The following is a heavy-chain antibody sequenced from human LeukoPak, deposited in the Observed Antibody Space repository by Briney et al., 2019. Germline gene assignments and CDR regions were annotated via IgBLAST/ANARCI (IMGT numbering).Heavy chain of an antibody. CDR2: INSDGSST. V-gene: IGHV3-74*01. Sequence: PGGSLRLSCVVSGFTFSSYWMHWVRQAPGKGLVWVSRINSDGSSTSYADSVKGRFTISRDNAKNTLYLQMNSLRAEDTAVYYCARDLFDGALSSGSLFDYWGQGTLVTVSS. CDR3: ARDLFDGALSSGSLFDY. D-gene: IGHD3-10*01. CDR1: GFTFSSYW. J-gene: IGHJ4*02.